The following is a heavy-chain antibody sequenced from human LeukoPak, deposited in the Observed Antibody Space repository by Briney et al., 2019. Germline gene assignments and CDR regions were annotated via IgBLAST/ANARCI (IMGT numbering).Heavy chain of an antibody. CDR3: AKAYCSSTSCLKLGGYFDY. D-gene: IGHD2-2*01. CDR2: ISGSGGST. V-gene: IGHV3-23*01. Sequence: GGSLRLSCAASGFTFSSYAMGWVRQAPGKGLEWVSAISGSGGSTYYADSVKGRFTISRDNSKNTLYLQMNSLRAEDTAVYYCAKAYCSSTSCLKLGGYFDYWGQGTLVTVSS. J-gene: IGHJ4*02. CDR1: GFTFSSYA.